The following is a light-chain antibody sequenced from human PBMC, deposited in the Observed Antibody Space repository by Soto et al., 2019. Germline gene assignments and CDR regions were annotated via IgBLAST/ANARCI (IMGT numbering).Light chain of an antibody. CDR3: QQYGSSPPNT. V-gene: IGKV3-20*01. CDR1: QSVSSSY. J-gene: IGKJ2*01. CDR2: GAS. Sequence: EIVLTQSPGTLSLSPGERATLSCRASQSVSSSYLAWYQQKPCQAPRLLIYGASSRATGIPARFSGSGSGEEFTLTIIRREPEDFAVYYCQQYGSSPPNTFGQGTKLEIK.